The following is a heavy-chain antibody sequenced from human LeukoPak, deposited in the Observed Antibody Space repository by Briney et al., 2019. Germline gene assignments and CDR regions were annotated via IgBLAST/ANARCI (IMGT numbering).Heavy chain of an antibody. V-gene: IGHV3-7*01. Sequence: GGSLRLSCAASGSTFSNYWMSWVRQAPGKGLEWVANIKQDGSEKYYVDSVKGRFTISRDNAKNSLYLQMNSLRAEDTAVYYCARVTGEHYYYYMDVWGKGTTVTVSS. CDR2: IKQDGSEK. CDR3: ARVTGEHYYYYMDV. J-gene: IGHJ6*03. CDR1: GSTFSNYW. D-gene: IGHD7-27*01.